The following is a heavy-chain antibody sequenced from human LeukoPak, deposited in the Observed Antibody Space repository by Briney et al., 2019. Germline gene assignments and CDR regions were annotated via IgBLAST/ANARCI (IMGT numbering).Heavy chain of an antibody. J-gene: IGHJ4*02. CDR2: ISGSGGST. CDR3: AKDFSLYDGSRFPLRFTYYFDY. Sequence: GGSLRLSCAASGFTFSSYAMSWVRQAPGKGLEWVSAISGSGGSTYYADSVKGRFTISRDNSKNTLYLQMNSLRAEDTAVYYCAKDFSLYDGSRFPLRFTYYFDYWGQGTLVTVSS. D-gene: IGHD3-22*01. CDR1: GFTFSSYA. V-gene: IGHV3-23*01.